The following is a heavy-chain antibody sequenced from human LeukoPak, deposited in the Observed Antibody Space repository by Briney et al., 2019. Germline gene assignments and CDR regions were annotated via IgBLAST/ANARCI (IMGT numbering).Heavy chain of an antibody. J-gene: IGHJ4*02. V-gene: IGHV4-39*01. D-gene: IGHD1-26*01. CDR1: GGSISSYY. CDR2: IYYSGST. CDR3: ARRGGTYLDY. Sequence: SETLSLTCTVSGGSISSYYWGWIRQPPGEGLEWIGSIYYSGSTYYNPSLKSRVTISVDTSKNQFSLKLNSVTAADTAVYYCARRGGTYLDYWGQGTLVTVSS.